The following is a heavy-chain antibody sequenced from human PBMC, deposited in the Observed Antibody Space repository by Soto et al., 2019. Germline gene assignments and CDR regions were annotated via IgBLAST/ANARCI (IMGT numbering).Heavy chain of an antibody. CDR2: IIPIFGTA. CDR1: GGTFSSYA. CDR3: ARDSTGGYCSGGSCYSHYYYGMDV. V-gene: IGHV1-69*13. D-gene: IGHD2-15*01. Sequence: SVKVSCKASGGTFSSYAISWVRQAPGQGLEWMGGIIPIFGTANYAQKFPGRVTITADESTSTAYMELSSLRSEDTAVYYCARDSTGGYCSGGSCYSHYYYGMDVWGQGTTVTVSS. J-gene: IGHJ6*02.